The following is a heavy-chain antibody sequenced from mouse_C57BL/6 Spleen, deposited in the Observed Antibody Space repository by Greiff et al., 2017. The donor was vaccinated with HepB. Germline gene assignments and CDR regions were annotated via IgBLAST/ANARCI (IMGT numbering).Heavy chain of an antibody. CDR1: GYTFTSYW. CDR2: IHPNSGST. CDR3: ARPHYYGSSLAWFAY. V-gene: IGHV1-64*01. Sequence: QVQLQQPGAELVKPGASVKLSCKASGYTFTSYWMHWVKQRPGQGLEWIGMIHPNSGSTNYNEKFKSKATLTVDKSSSTAYMQRSSLTSEDSAVYYCARPHYYGSSLAWFAYWGQGTLVTVSA. J-gene: IGHJ3*01. D-gene: IGHD1-1*01.